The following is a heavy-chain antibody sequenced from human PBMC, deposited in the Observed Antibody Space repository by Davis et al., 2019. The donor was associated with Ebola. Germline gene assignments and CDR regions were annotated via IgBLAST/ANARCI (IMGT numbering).Heavy chain of an antibody. CDR1: GFTFSSYS. CDR2: INHSGST. J-gene: IGHJ6*04. CDR3: ARLSKPPGDGMDV. V-gene: IGHV4-34*01. Sequence: GSLRLSCAASGFTFSSYSMNWVRQPPGKGLEWIGEINHSGSTNYNPSLKSRVTISVDTSKNQFSLKLSSVTAADTAVYYCARLSKPPGDGMDVWGKGTTVTVSS. D-gene: IGHD7-27*01.